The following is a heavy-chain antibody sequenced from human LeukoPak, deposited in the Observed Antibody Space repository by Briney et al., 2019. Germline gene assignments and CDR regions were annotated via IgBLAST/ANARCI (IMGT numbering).Heavy chain of an antibody. V-gene: IGHV4-59*08. CDR3: ARSTGGNSAY. D-gene: IGHD4-23*01. CDR1: GGSINNYY. CDR2: IYYTGTT. J-gene: IGHJ4*02. Sequence: SETLSLTCTVSGGSINNYYWTWIRQPPGKGLEWIGYIYYTGTTNYNPSLKSRVTIPVDTSMNQFSLRLTSVTAADTAVYYCARSTGGNSAYWGQGILVTVSP.